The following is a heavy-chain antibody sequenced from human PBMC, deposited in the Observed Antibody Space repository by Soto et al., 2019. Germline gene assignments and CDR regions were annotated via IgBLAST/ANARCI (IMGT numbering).Heavy chain of an antibody. CDR2: IIPIFGTA. D-gene: IGHD3-22*01. J-gene: IGHJ6*02. CDR3: ARRITMIDPAYYYYGMDV. Sequence: SVKVSCKASGGTFSSYAISWVRQAPGQGLEWMGGIIPIFGTANYAQKFQGRVTITADESTSTAYMELSSLRSEDTAVYYCARRITMIDPAYYYYGMDVWGQGTTVTVSS. V-gene: IGHV1-69*13. CDR1: GGTFSSYA.